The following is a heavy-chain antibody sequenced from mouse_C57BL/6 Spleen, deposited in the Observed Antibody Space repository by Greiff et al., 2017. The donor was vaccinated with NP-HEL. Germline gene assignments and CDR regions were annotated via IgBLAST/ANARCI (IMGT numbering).Heavy chain of an antibody. CDR3: ARDYYGSSYYFDY. D-gene: IGHD1-1*01. CDR1: GYTFTDYY. J-gene: IGHJ2*01. V-gene: IGHV1-19*01. CDR2: INPYNGGT. Sequence: EVQLQQSGPVLVKPGASVKMSCKASGYTFTDYYMNWVKQSHGKSLEWIGVINPYNGGTSYNQKFKGKATLTVDKSSSTAYMELNSLTSEDSAVYYCARDYYGSSYYFDYWGQSTTLTVSS.